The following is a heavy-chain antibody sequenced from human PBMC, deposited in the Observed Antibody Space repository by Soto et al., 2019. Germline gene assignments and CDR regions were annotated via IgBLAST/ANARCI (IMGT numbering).Heavy chain of an antibody. CDR2: ISHSGT. CDR3: ATENGYFDY. Sequence: SGTLSLTCPVYGESFSGYYWSWIRQPPGKGLEWIGEISHSGTNYNPSLKSRVTISVDTSKNQFSLELSSLRSEDTAVYYCATENGYFDYWGQGTLVTVSS. CDR1: GESFSGYY. V-gene: IGHV4-34*01. D-gene: IGHD1-1*01. J-gene: IGHJ4*02.